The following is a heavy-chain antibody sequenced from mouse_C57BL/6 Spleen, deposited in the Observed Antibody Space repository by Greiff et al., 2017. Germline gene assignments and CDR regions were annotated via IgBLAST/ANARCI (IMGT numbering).Heavy chain of an antibody. D-gene: IGHD1-1*01. J-gene: IGHJ4*01. CDR3: ARPYYYGSSYAMDY. V-gene: IGHV1-7*01. Sequence: QVQLKQSGAELAKPGASVKLSCKASGYTFTSYWMHWVKQRPGQGLEWIGYLNPSSGYTKYNQKFKDKATLTADKSSSTAYMQLSNLTYEDSAVYDSARPYYYGSSYAMDYWGQGTSVTVSS. CDR2: LNPSSGYT. CDR1: GYTFTSYW.